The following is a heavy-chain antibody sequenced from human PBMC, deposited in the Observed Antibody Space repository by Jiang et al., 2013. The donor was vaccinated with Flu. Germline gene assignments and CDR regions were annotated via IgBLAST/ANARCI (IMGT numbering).Heavy chain of an antibody. D-gene: IGHD6-19*01. CDR2: IIIIFGTV. J-gene: IGHJ5*01. CDR1: GGTFSSHL. V-gene: IGHV1-69*01. Sequence: SGAEVKKPGSSVKVSCKVSGGTFSSHLISWVRQAPGQGLEWMGGIIIIFGTVNYAQKFQGRVTITADESTSTVYMELSSLRSADTAVYYCARDSSSLVRSAPDGSGWVFDPNLDSWG. CDR3: ARDSSSLVRSAPDGSGWVFDPNLDS.